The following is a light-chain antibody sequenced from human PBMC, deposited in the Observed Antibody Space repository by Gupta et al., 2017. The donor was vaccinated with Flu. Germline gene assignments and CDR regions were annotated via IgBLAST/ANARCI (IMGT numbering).Light chain of an antibody. V-gene: IGLV3-21*02. CDR2: DDS. CDR3: QVWDSSSDHRV. J-gene: IGLJ3*02. CDR1: NIRSKS. Sequence: SYVLTQPPSASVAPGQTARTTCGGNNIRSKSVHWYQQKPGQAPVLVVHDDSDRPSGIPERFSGSNSGNTATLTISRVEAGDEADYYCQVWDSSSDHRVFGGGTKLTVL.